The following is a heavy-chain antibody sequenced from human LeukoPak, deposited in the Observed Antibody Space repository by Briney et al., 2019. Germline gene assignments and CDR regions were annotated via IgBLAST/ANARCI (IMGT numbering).Heavy chain of an antibody. CDR1: GYRFTSYW. V-gene: IGHV5-51*01. CDR2: IYPGDSDT. Sequence: GESLKISCHGSGYRFTSYWIGWVRQMPGKGLEWMGMIYPGDSDTRYSPSFQGHVTISADKSISTAYLQWNSLKASDTAMYYCARHISDCGGDCPFDYWGEGTLVTVSS. J-gene: IGHJ4*02. D-gene: IGHD2-21*02. CDR3: ARHISDCGGDCPFDY.